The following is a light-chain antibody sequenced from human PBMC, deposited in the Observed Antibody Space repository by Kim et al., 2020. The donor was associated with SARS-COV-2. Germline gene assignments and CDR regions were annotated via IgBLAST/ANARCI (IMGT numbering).Light chain of an antibody. CDR2: QTS. J-gene: IGKJ5*01. V-gene: IGKV1-5*03. CDR3: QQYNSYPIT. CDR1: QSFSSW. Sequence: ASVGDRVTITCRASQSFSSWLSWYQQKPGKAPKLLIYQTSSLQSGVPSRFSGSGSGTEFTLTINSLQPDDFATYYCQQYNSYPITFGQGTRLEIK.